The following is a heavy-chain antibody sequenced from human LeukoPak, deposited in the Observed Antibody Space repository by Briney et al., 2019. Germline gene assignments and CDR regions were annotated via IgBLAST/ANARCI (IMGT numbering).Heavy chain of an antibody. CDR1: GYTFTSYY. CDR3: ARGHSSAAYYYYGMDV. J-gene: IGHJ6*02. V-gene: IGHV1-46*01. Sequence: ASVKVSCKASGYTFTSYYMHWVRQAPGQGLEWMGIINPSGGSTSYAQKSQGRVTMTRDTSTSTVYMELSSLRSEDTAVYYCARGHSSAAYYYYGMDVWGQGTTVTVSS. D-gene: IGHD4-11*01. CDR2: INPSGGST.